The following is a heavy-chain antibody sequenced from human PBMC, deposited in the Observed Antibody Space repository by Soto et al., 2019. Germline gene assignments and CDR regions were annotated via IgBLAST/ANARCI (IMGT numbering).Heavy chain of an antibody. Sequence: RRLSCAASVFTFSSYSMNWVRQAPGKGLEWVSSISSSSSYIYYADSVKGRFTISRENAKNSLYLQMNSLRAEDTAVYYCAREYSSSSGDWFDPWGQGTLVTVSS. V-gene: IGHV3-21*01. CDR3: AREYSSSSGDWFDP. J-gene: IGHJ5*02. CDR1: VFTFSSYS. CDR2: ISSSSSYI. D-gene: IGHD6-6*01.